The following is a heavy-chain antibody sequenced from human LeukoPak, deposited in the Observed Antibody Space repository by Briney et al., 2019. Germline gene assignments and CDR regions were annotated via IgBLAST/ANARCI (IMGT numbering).Heavy chain of an antibody. D-gene: IGHD2-2*01. CDR2: INHSGST. CDR3: ARVYCSSTSCYSWFDP. J-gene: IGHJ5*02. Sequence: SETLSLTCAVYGGSFRGYYWSWIRQPPGKGLEWIGEINHSGSTNYNPSLKSRVTISVDTSKNQFSLKLSSVTAADTAVYYCARVYCSSTSCYSWFDPWGQGTLVTVSS. V-gene: IGHV4-34*01. CDR1: GGSFRGYY.